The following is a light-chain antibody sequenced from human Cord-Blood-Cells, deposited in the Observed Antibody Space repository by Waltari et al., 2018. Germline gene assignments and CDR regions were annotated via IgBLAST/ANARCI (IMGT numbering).Light chain of an antibody. J-gene: IGLJ1*01. V-gene: IGLV2-14*01. Sequence: QSALTQPASVSGSPGQSITISCTGTSSHVGGYNYVSCYQQHPGKAPKLMIYDVSKRPSGVSNRFSGSKSGNTASLTISGLQAEDEADYYCSSYTSSSTYVFGTGTKVTVL. CDR2: DVS. CDR3: SSYTSSSTYV. CDR1: SSHVGGYNY.